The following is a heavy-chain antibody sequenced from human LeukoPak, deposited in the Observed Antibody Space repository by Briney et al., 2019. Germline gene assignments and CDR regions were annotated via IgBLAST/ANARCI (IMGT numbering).Heavy chain of an antibody. CDR2: INPSGGIT. D-gene: IGHD3-10*01. V-gene: IGHV1-46*01. Sequence: ASVKVSCKASGYTFTNYHMHWVRQAPGQGLEWMGIINPSGGITSYAQKFQGRVTMTRDVSTSTVYMELSSLRSEDTAVFYCARYGHSPYFDSWGQGTLVTVSS. CDR1: GYTFTNYH. J-gene: IGHJ4*02. CDR3: ARYGHSPYFDS.